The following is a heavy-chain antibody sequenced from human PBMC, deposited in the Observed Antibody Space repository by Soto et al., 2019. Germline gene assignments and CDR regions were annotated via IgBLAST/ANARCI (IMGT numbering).Heavy chain of an antibody. Sequence: SQTLSLTCAICGDSVSSNSAAWNWIRQSPSRGLEWLGRTYYRSKWYNDYAVSVKSRITINPDTSKNQFSLQLNSVTPEDTAVYYCARDRGYCSGGSCYGDGMDVWGQGTTVTVSS. D-gene: IGHD2-15*01. V-gene: IGHV6-1*01. CDR3: ARDRGYCSGGSCYGDGMDV. CDR2: TYYRSKWYN. J-gene: IGHJ6*02. CDR1: GDSVSSNSAA.